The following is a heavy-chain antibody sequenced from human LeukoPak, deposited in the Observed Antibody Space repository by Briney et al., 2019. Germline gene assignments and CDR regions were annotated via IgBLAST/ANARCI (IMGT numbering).Heavy chain of an antibody. J-gene: IGHJ4*02. Sequence: PGRSLRLSRAASGFTFDDYAMHWVRQAPGKGLEWVSGISWNSGSIGYADSVKGRFTISRDNAKNSLYLQMNSLRAEDTALYYCAKGTSTVVTATAFDYWGQGTLVTVSS. CDR1: GFTFDDYA. D-gene: IGHD2-21*02. CDR3: AKGTSTVVTATAFDY. CDR2: ISWNSGSI. V-gene: IGHV3-9*01.